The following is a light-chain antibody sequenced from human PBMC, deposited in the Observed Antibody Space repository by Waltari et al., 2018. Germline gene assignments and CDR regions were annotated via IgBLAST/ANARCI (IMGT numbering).Light chain of an antibody. CDR3: QQYHDYST. Sequence: DTQVTQSPSTLSASVGDSAPITCRASQTILTWMAWYQQKPGKAPKLLIDKASRLESGVPSRFSGTASGTEFTLTISSLQPDDSATYYCQQYHDYSTFGQGTKLEIK. CDR2: KAS. J-gene: IGKJ2*01. V-gene: IGKV1-5*03. CDR1: QTILTW.